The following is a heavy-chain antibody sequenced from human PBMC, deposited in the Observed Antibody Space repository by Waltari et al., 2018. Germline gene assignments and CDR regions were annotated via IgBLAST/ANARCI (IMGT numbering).Heavy chain of an antibody. D-gene: IGHD6-13*01. Sequence: EEQLVESGGGLVQPGESLRLSCAASGFTFSRYWMAWVRQAPGKGLVWVSRINSDGSSTIYAESVKGRFTISRDNAKNTLYVQMNRPRAEDTAVYYCARVATKTYSSPVPGRPYYYGMDVWGQGTTVTVSS. J-gene: IGHJ6*02. V-gene: IGHV3-74*01. CDR2: INSDGSST. CDR3: ARVATKTYSSPVPGRPYYYGMDV. CDR1: GFTFSRYW.